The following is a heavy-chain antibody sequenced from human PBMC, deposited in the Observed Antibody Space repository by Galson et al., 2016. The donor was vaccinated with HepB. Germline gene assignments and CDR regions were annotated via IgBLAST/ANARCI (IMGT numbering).Heavy chain of an antibody. CDR2: IYPGDSDT. J-gene: IGHJ4*02. V-gene: IGHV5-51*01. Sequence: QSGAEVTQPGESLKISCKTSGYSFSNYWIGWMRQMPGKGLEWMGIIYPGDSDTRYSPSFQGQVTFSVDESISTAYLQWSSLKASDTAMYYCARHMDHSDSSGYIWGQGTLVTVSS. CDR1: GYSFSNYW. D-gene: IGHD3-22*01. CDR3: ARHMDHSDSSGYI.